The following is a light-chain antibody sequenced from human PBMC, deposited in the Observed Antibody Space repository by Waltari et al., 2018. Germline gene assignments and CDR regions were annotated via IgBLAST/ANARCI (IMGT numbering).Light chain of an antibody. V-gene: IGLV1-40*01. J-gene: IGLJ1*01. CDR1: SPNIGAPYD. Sequence: QSVMTQPPSVSGAPGQRVTISCTGRSPNIGAPYDVHWYQHVPGTAPKVLIYGNTNRPSGVPDRFSASKSGTSASLAITGLQAEDEGYYYCQSYDSNLSGLVFGTGTKVTVL. CDR2: GNT. CDR3: QSYDSNLSGLV.